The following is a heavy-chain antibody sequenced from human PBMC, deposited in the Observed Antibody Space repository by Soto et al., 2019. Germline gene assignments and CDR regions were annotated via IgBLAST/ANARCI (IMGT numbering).Heavy chain of an antibody. CDR1: GFSLSNARMG. D-gene: IGHD2-21*02. CDR2: IFSNDEK. V-gene: IGHV2-26*01. CDR3: ARILIMVVTNDWYFDL. Sequence: QVTLKESGPVLVKPTETLTLTCTVSGFSLSNARMGVCWIRQPPGQALEWRAHIFSNDEKSYSTSLKSRLIISDETSKSQVVLTMTNMDPVDTATYYCARILIMVVTNDWYFDLWGRGTLVTVSS. J-gene: IGHJ2*01.